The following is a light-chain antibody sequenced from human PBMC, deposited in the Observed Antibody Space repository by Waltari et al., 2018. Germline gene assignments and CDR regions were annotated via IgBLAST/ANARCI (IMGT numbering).Light chain of an antibody. CDR3: QQRRAWPLT. CDR1: QSVHNY. CDR2: DVS. V-gene: IGKV3-11*01. J-gene: IGKJ4*01. Sequence: DIVLTQSPAILSLSPGERASLSCRASQSVHNYLAWYQQKPGQAPRLPIYDVSNRATDIPARFSGSGFATDFTLTISSLEPEDFAVYYCQQRRAWPLTFGGGTKVEIK.